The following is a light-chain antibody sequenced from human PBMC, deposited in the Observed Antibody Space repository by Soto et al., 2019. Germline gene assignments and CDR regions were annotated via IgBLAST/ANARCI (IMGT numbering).Light chain of an antibody. J-gene: IGKJ5*01. V-gene: IGKV1-39*01. CDR3: QQSYSTRIT. CDR1: QSISSY. Sequence: DIQLTQSPSSLSASVGDRVTITCRASQSISSYLNWYQHKPGQAPKLLIYAASSWQSGVPSRFSGSGSGTDFTLTISSLQPEDYSTYYCQQSYSTRITFGQGTRLEIK. CDR2: AAS.